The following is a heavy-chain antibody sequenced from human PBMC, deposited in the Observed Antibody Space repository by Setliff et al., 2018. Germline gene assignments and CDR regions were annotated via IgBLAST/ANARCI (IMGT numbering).Heavy chain of an antibody. CDR3: ARVESMVRGKNILRHFDY. CDR2: INPISGGA. D-gene: IGHD3-10*01. V-gene: IGHV1-2*02. CDR1: GYTFAGYY. Sequence: ASVKVSCKASGYTFAGYYMHWVRQTPGQGLEWMGWINPISGGANYAQKFQGRVTMTRDTSISTGYMELGSLTTDDTAVYYCARVESMVRGKNILRHFDYWGQGIQVTVSS. J-gene: IGHJ4*02.